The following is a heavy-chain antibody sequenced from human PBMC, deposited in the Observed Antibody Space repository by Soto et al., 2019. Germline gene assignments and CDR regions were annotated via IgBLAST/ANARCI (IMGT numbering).Heavy chain of an antibody. D-gene: IGHD1-26*01. CDR3: ARRAKGYYYYYGMDV. Sequence: SETLSLTCTVSGASIISSSYYWGWIRQPPGKGLEWIGSIYYSGSTYYNPSLKSRVTISVDTSKNQFSLKLSSVTAADTAVYYCARRAKGYYYYYGMDVWGQGTRVTVSS. CDR2: IYYSGST. CDR1: GASIISSSYY. J-gene: IGHJ6*01. V-gene: IGHV4-39*01.